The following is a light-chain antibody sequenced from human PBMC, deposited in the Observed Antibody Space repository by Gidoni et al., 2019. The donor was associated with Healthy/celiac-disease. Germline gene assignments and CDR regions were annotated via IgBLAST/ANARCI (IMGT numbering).Light chain of an antibody. CDR3: QQYGSSPPT. CDR2: GAS. J-gene: IGKJ1*01. Sequence: ELVLTQSPGTLSLSPGERATLSCRASQSVSSSYLAWYQQKPGQAPRLLLDGASSRATGIPDRFSGSGSGTDFTLTISRLEPEDFAVYYCQQYGSSPPTFGQGTKVEIK. V-gene: IGKV3-20*01. CDR1: QSVSSSY.